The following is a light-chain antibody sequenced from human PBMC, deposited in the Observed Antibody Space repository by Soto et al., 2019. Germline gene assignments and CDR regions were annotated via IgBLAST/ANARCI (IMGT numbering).Light chain of an antibody. Sequence: EVVLTQSPATLSLSPGERATLSCRASQTLANYLAWYQQRPGQAPRLLIYDASNRATGIPARFSGSGSGTDFILTISSLEPEDSAVYYCQQRSYSYTFGQGTTLEIK. CDR3: QQRSYSYT. J-gene: IGKJ2*01. CDR1: QTLANY. V-gene: IGKV3-11*01. CDR2: DAS.